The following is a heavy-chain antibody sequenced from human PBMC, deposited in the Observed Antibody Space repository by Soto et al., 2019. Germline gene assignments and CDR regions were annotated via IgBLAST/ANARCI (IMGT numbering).Heavy chain of an antibody. CDR3: FQSHHTIQGGFRAPAF. Sequence: KGLEWVSSSSGSGSSIDYADSVKGRFTISRDNSKNTVYLQMNSLRADDTAVYLFFQSHHTIQGGFRAPAFRGNGTSVPVSS. CDR2: SSGSGSSI. V-gene: IGHV3-23*01. D-gene: IGHD3-10*01. J-gene: IGHJ6*04.